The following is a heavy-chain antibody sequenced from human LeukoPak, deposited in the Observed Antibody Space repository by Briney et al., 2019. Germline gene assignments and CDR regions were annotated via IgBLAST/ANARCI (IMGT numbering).Heavy chain of an antibody. J-gene: IGHJ4*02. Sequence: GGSLRLSCAASGFTFISYTMNWVRQAPGKGLEWVSSISSSSSYIYYADSVKGRFTISRDNAKNSLYLQMNSLRPEDTALYYCATNGGGDSGYGNFDYWGQGTLVTVSS. CDR1: GFTFISYT. CDR3: ATNGGGDSGYGNFDY. V-gene: IGHV3-21*04. CDR2: ISSSSSYI. D-gene: IGHD5-12*01.